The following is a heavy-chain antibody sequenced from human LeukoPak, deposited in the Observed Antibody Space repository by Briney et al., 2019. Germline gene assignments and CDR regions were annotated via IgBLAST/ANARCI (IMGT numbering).Heavy chain of an antibody. V-gene: IGHV3-66*01. CDR2: IYSGGST. CDR1: GFTVSSNY. D-gene: IGHD5-12*01. CDR3: AKGNSGYYVY. J-gene: IGHJ4*02. Sequence: TGGSLRLSCAASGFTVSSNYMSWVRQAPGKGLEWVSVIYSGGSTYYADSVKGRFTISRDNSKNTLYLQMNSLRGEDTAVYYCAKGNSGYYVYWGQGTLVSVSS.